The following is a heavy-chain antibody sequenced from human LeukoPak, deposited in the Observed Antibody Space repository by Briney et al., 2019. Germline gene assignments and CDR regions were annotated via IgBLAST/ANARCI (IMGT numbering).Heavy chain of an antibody. CDR2: INSEGSST. V-gene: IGHV3-74*01. J-gene: IGHJ4*02. Sequence: GGSLRLSCAASGFTFSSYWMHWVRQAPGKGLVWVSRINSEGSSTTYADSVKGRFTISRDNAKSTLYLQMNSLRAEDTAVYYSASGRDSSGWYLIDYWGQGTLVTVSS. D-gene: IGHD6-19*01. CDR3: ASGRDSSGWYLIDY. CDR1: GFTFSSYW.